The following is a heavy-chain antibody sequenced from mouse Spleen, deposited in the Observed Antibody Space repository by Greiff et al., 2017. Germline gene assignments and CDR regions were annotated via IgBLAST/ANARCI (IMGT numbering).Heavy chain of an antibody. CDR1: GFTFSSYA. D-gene: IGHD2-2*01. CDR2: ISSGGSYT. Sequence: EVQLVESGGGLVKPGGSLKLSCAASGFTFSSYAMSWVRQTPEKRLEWVATISSGGSYTYYPDSVKGRFTISRDNAKNTLYLQMSSLRSEDTAMYYCARHGYGDFDDWGQGTTLTVSS. J-gene: IGHJ2*01. V-gene: IGHV5-9-3*01. CDR3: ARHGYGDFDD.